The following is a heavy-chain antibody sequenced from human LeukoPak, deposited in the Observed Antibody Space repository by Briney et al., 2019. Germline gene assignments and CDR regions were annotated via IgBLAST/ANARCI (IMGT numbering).Heavy chain of an antibody. Sequence: GSLRLSCAASGFTLSSYWMHWVRQAPGKGLVWVSRIKSDGRTNYADSVKGRFTISRDNAKNTVSLQMNSLRAEDTGVYYCARAPSEIGGYYPEYFRHWGQGTLVIVSS. CDR2: IKSDGRT. D-gene: IGHD3-22*01. CDR1: GFTLSSYW. V-gene: IGHV3-74*01. CDR3: ARAPSEIGGYYPEYFRH. J-gene: IGHJ1*01.